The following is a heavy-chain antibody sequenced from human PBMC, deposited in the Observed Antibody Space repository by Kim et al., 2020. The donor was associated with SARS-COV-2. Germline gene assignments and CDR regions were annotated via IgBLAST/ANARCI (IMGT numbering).Heavy chain of an antibody. Sequence: DSVKGRFTISRDNSKNTLYLQMNSLRAEDTAVYYCARDLVFDYGDKFDYWGQGTLVTVSS. D-gene: IGHD4-17*01. V-gene: IGHV3-30*07. CDR3: ARDLVFDYGDKFDY. J-gene: IGHJ4*02.